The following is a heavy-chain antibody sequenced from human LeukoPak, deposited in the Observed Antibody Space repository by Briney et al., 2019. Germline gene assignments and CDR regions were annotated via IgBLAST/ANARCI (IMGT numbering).Heavy chain of an antibody. CDR1: GFTFSSYA. J-gene: IGHJ6*02. D-gene: IGHD3-16*01. V-gene: IGHV3-23*01. CDR2: ISSSGGST. CDR3: AKDDVFSNYAYYGMDV. Sequence: PGGSLRLSCAGSGFTFSSYAMSWVRQAPGKGLEWVSGISSSGGSTYYADSVKGRFTISRDNSKNTLYLQMNSLRAEDTAVYYCAKDDVFSNYAYYGMDVWGQGTTVTVSS.